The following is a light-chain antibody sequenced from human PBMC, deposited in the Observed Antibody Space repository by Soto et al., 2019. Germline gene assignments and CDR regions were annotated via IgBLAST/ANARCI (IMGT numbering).Light chain of an antibody. CDR1: SSDVGGYNY. CDR3: TSYISSTTPYV. V-gene: IGLV2-14*01. Sequence: QAVVTQPPSASGSPGQSVTVSCTGTSSDVGGYNYVSWSQHHPGKAPKLVIYEVASRPSGVSNRFSGSKTGNTASLTISGLQAEDEADYYCTSYISSTTPYVFGTGTKLTVL. J-gene: IGLJ1*01. CDR2: EVA.